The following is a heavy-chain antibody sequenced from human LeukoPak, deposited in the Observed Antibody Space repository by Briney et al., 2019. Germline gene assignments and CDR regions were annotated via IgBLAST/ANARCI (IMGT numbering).Heavy chain of an antibody. CDR1: GFTFSSYA. CDR2: ISYDGSNK. V-gene: IGHV3-30-3*01. J-gene: IGHJ4*02. D-gene: IGHD3-9*01. Sequence: GRSLRLSCAASGFTFSSYAMHWVRQAPGKGLEWVAVISYDGSNKYHADSVKGRFTISRDNSKNTLYLQMNSLRAEDTAVYYCARERYSKLYFDYWGQGTLVIVAS. CDR3: ARERYSKLYFDY.